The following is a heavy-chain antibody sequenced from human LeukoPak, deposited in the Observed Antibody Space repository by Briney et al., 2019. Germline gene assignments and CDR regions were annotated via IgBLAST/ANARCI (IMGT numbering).Heavy chain of an antibody. Sequence: SETLSLTCTVSGGSISSSSYYWGWIRQPPGKGLEWIGYIYYSGSTNYNPSLKSRVTISVDTSKNQFSLKLSSVTAADTAVYYCARNQAAAGKYYYYYYMDVWGKGTTVTISS. V-gene: IGHV4-61*05. J-gene: IGHJ6*03. CDR2: IYYSGST. CDR3: ARNQAAAGKYYYYYYMDV. D-gene: IGHD6-13*01. CDR1: GGSISSSSYY.